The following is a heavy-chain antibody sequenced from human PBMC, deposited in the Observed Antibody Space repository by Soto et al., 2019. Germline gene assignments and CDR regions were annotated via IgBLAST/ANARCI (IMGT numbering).Heavy chain of an antibody. J-gene: IGHJ5*02. V-gene: IGHV4-59*08. CDR1: GGSISSYY. CDR2: IYYSGNT. Sequence: SETLSLTCTVSGGSISSYYWSWIRQPPGKGLEWIGYIYYSGNTNYNPSLKSRVTISVDTSKNQFSLKLSSVTAADTAVYYCARLWGPYCSGGSCYNWFDPWGQGTLVTVSS. D-gene: IGHD2-15*01. CDR3: ARLWGPYCSGGSCYNWFDP.